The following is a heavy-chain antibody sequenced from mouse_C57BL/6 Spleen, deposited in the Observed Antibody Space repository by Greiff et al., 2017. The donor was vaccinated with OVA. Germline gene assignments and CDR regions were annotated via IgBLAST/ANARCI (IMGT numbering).Heavy chain of an antibody. CDR2: IYPGSGNT. CDR3: AREAPPITTVVAPYYFDY. J-gene: IGHJ2*01. D-gene: IGHD1-1*01. CDR1: GYTFTDYY. V-gene: IGHV1-84*01. Sequence: VQLQQSGPELVKPGASVKISCKASGYTFTDYYINWVKQRPGQGLEWIGWIYPGSGNTKYNEKFKGKATLTVDTSSSTAYMQLSSLTSEDSAVYFCAREAPPITTVVAPYYFDYWGQGTTLTVSS.